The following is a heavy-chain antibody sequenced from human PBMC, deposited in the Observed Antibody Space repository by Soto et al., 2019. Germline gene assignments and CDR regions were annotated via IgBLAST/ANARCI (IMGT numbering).Heavy chain of an antibody. J-gene: IGHJ4*02. Sequence: GGSLRLSSASSGFTFSNYAISWVRQAPGKGLQWVSAISGSGGNTFYADSVKGRFTISRDNSKNTLYLQMDSLRPEDTAVYYCAKDRTVRYFDWSYWGQGNLVTVSS. CDR3: AKDRTVRYFDWSY. D-gene: IGHD3-9*01. CDR1: GFTFSNYA. V-gene: IGHV3-23*01. CDR2: ISGSGGNT.